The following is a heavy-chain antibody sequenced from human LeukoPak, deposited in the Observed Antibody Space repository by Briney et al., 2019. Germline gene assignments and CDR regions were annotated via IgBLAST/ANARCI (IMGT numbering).Heavy chain of an antibody. Sequence: GGSLRLSCAASGFSFSNNWMSWVRQAPGKGLEWVANIKQDGSKKNYVDSVKGRFSISRDNARNSVYLQMNSLRDDDTSVYYCARDASALHWGRGTLVTVSS. CDR2: IKQDGSKK. D-gene: IGHD6-19*01. V-gene: IGHV3-7*01. CDR3: ARDASALH. J-gene: IGHJ4*02. CDR1: GFSFSNNW.